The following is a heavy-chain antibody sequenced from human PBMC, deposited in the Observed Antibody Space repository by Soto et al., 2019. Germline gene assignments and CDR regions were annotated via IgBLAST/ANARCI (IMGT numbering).Heavy chain of an antibody. V-gene: IGHV3-48*02. CDR1: GFTFSTYN. CDR3: ARVTYGHDY. J-gene: IGHJ4*02. Sequence: EVPLVESGGGVVQPGGSLRLSCVASGFTFSTYNMNWVRQAPGKGLEWVSYITNTGSTIYYADSVQGRFTISRDNAKYSLFLQMNSLRDEDTAVYYCARVTYGHDYCGQGTLVTVSS. CDR2: ITNTGSTI. D-gene: IGHD3-10*01.